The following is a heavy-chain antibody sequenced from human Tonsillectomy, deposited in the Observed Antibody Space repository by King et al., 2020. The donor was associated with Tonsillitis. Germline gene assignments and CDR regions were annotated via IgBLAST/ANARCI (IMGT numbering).Heavy chain of an antibody. J-gene: IGHJ4*02. CDR2: IYHSGNT. CDR1: GYSISSGYY. CDR3: ARVEYTSSSPSMDY. Sequence: VQLQESGPGLVKPSETLSLNCSVSGYSISSGYYWGWIRQPPGKGLEWIGSIYHSGNTYYNPSLKSRVTISVDTSKNQFSLKLTSVTAADTALYYCARVEYTSSSPSMDYWGQGTLVTVPS. V-gene: IGHV4-38-2*02. D-gene: IGHD6-6*01.